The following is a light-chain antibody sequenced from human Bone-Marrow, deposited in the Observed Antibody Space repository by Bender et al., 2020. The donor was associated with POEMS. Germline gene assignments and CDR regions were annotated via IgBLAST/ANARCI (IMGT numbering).Light chain of an antibody. CDR2: KDS. J-gene: IGLJ2*01. V-gene: IGLV3-25*03. CDR1: ALAKQY. CDR3: QSSDSSASHVA. Sequence: SFELTQPASVSVSPGQTATITCSGDALAKQYVYWYQKKPVQAPVLIMYKDSERPSGIPERFSDSSSGTTVTLPLSGVHAEDEADYFCQSSDSSASHVAFGGGSKLTVL.